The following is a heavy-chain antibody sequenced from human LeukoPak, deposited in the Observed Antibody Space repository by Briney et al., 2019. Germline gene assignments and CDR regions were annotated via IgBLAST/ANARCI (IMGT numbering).Heavy chain of an antibody. J-gene: IGHJ4*02. D-gene: IGHD5-12*01. V-gene: IGHV3-23*01. Sequence: GGSLRLSCAASGFTFDNHAMGWVRQAPGKGLEWVSSISGNGGYTYYADSVKGRFTISRDNSKNTLYLQMNSRRADDTALYYGAGGDRYEVFDYWGQGTLATVSS. CDR1: GFTFDNHA. CDR3: AGGDRYEVFDY. CDR2: ISGNGGYT.